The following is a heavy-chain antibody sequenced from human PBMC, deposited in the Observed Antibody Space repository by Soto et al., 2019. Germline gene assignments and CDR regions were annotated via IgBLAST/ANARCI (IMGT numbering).Heavy chain of an antibody. V-gene: IGHV5-51*01. CDR1: GYSFTSYW. CDR3: ARRIQLSTYYYYGMDV. CDR2: IYPGDSDT. J-gene: IGHJ6*02. Sequence: LGESLKISCKGSGYSFTSYWIGWVRQMPGKGLEWMGIIYPGDSDTRYSPSFQGQVTISADKSISTAYLQWSSLKASDTAMYYCARRIQLSTYYYYGMDVWGQGTTVTVSS. D-gene: IGHD5-18*01.